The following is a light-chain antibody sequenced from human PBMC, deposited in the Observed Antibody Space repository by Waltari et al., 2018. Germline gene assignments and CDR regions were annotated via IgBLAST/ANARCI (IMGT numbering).Light chain of an antibody. Sequence: EIVLPQSPATLSLSPGARSTLTCRARQSVNNYLAWYQHKPGQAPRLLSYEASNRATGIPARFSGRQSGTDFSLTISSLEPEDLAVYYCQQRGSWPITFGGGTKVEIK. CDR3: QQRGSWPIT. CDR1: QSVNNY. V-gene: IGKV3-11*01. J-gene: IGKJ4*01. CDR2: EAS.